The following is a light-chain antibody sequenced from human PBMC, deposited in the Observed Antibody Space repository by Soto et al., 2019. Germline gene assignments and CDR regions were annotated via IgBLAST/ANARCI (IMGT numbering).Light chain of an antibody. Sequence: DIVLTQSPGPLSLSPGERATLSCTSSQSVSSSYLAWYQQKPGQAPRLIIYGASSRATGIPDRFIGSGSGTDCTLTISRLEPEDFAVYYCQQYGSSPLTFGQGTKVDIK. CDR1: QSVSSSY. CDR2: GAS. V-gene: IGKV3-20*01. CDR3: QQYGSSPLT. J-gene: IGKJ1*01.